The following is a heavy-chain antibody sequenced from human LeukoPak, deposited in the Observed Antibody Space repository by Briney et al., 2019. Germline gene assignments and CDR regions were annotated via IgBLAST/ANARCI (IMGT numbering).Heavy chain of an antibody. J-gene: IGHJ4*02. CDR1: GFTFSSYA. Sequence: PGGSLRLPCAASGFTFSSYAMSWVRQAPGKGLEWFSGISGSGGNTYYADSVKGRFTISRDNSNNTLYLQMNSLRAEDTAVYYCARHSRGRWYVFDYWGQGTLVTVSS. CDR2: ISGSGGNT. CDR3: ARHSRGRWYVFDY. D-gene: IGHD6-13*01. V-gene: IGHV3-23*01.